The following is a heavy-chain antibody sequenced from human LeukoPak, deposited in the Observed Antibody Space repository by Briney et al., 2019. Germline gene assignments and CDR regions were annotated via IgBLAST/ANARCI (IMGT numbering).Heavy chain of an antibody. CDR1: GGSMKRSY. CDR3: ARDSSPAALPYMDA. CDR2: IDASGNT. D-gene: IGHD2-2*01. Sequence: SETLSLTCLVSGGSMKRSYWTWIRQAPGKGLEWIGNIDASGNTNYSPSLKSRVTISLDTSKNQFSLRVTSVTAADRALYFCARDSSPAALPYMDAWGKGTTVTVSS. J-gene: IGHJ6*03. V-gene: IGHV4-59*01.